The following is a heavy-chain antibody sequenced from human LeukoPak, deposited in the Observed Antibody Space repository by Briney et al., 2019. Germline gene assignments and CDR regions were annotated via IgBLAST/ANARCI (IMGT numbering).Heavy chain of an antibody. Sequence: ASVKVSCKASGYTFTSYGISWVRQAPGQGLEWMGWISAYNGNTNYAQKLQGGVTMTTDTSTSTAYMELRSLRSDDTAVYYCARGYHCSSTSCYDSWFDPWGQGTLVTVSS. J-gene: IGHJ5*02. V-gene: IGHV1-18*01. CDR3: ARGYHCSSTSCYDSWFDP. CDR1: GYTFTSYG. CDR2: ISAYNGNT. D-gene: IGHD2-2*01.